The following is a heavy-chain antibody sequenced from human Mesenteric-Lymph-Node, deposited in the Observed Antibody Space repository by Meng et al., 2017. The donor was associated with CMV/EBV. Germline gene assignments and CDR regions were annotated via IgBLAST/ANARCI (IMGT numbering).Heavy chain of an antibody. CDR1: GFTFSDYY. J-gene: IGHJ4*02. V-gene: IGHV3-11*04. Sequence: GESLKISCAASGFTFSDYYMSWIRQAPGKGLEWVSYISGSGSTIYYADSLKGRFTVSRDNAKNSLYLQMNSLRAEDTAVYYCARGGGYYDFWSARYYFDYWGQGTLVTVSS. CDR3: ARGGGYYDFWSARYYFDY. CDR2: ISGSGSTI. D-gene: IGHD3-3*01.